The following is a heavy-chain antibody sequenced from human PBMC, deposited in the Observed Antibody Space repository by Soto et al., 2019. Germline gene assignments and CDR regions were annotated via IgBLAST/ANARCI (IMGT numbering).Heavy chain of an antibody. V-gene: IGHV3-21*01. J-gene: IGHJ4*02. CDR3: ARGSDGFTGYFPPPLDD. CDR1: GFTFSSYS. Sequence: LRLSCAASGFTFSSYSMIWVRQAPGKGLEWVSSISGSSSYVYYVDSVKGRFTISRDNAKISLYLQMNSLRVDDTAIYYCARGSDGFTGYFPPPLDDWGQGTPVTVAS. CDR2: ISGSSSYV. D-gene: IGHD3-9*01.